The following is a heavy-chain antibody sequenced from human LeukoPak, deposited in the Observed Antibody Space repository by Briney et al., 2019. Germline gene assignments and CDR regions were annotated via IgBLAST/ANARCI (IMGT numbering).Heavy chain of an antibody. J-gene: IGHJ6*03. Sequence: GGSLRLSCAASGFTFSSYAMHWVRQAPGKGLEWVANIKQDGSEKYYVDSVKGRFTISRDNAKNSLYLQMNSLRAEDTAVYYCARDGILFYYMDVWGKGTTVTVSS. CDR1: GFTFSSYA. CDR3: ARDGILFYYMDV. V-gene: IGHV3-7*01. CDR2: IKQDGSEK. D-gene: IGHD2-15*01.